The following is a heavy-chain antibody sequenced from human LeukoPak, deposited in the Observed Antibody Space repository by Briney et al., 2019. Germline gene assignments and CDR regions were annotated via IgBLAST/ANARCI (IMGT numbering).Heavy chain of an antibody. CDR1: GLTPSSYG. V-gene: IGHV3-23*01. D-gene: IGHD6-13*01. J-gene: IGHJ4*02. CDR2: ISGSGGST. CDR3: AKVGSSWSRGAQIDY. Sequence: GGCLSLSCAASGLTPSSYGMRAVRRAPGRRVEWVSGISGSGGSTYYADPAKGRFTISRDNSKNTLYLQMNSLRAEDTAVYYCAKVGSSWSRGAQIDYSGQATLVTASS.